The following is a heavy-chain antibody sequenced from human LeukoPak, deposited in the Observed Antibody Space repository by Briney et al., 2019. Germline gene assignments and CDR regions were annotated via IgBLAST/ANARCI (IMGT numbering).Heavy chain of an antibody. CDR1: AGSISSYY. V-gene: IGHV4-59*01. J-gene: IGHJ3*02. CDR2: IYYSAST. Sequence: SETLSLTCTLSAGSISSYYWSWLRHPPGKGLEWIGYIYYSASTNYNPSLKSRVTISVDTSKNQFSLKLSSVTAADTAVYYCARVRVIDAFDIWGQGTMVTVSS. D-gene: IGHD3-22*01. CDR3: ARVRVIDAFDI.